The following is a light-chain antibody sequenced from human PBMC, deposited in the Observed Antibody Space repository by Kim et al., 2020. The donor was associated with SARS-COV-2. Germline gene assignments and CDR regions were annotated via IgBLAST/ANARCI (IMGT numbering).Light chain of an antibody. V-gene: IGKV4-1*01. CDR3: QQYFTTPPT. J-gene: IGKJ4*01. CDR1: QSVFYTSNNKNL. Sequence: ATINCKSSQSVFYTSNNKNLVAWYQQKPGQPPKLLVYWSSTRESGVPDRCSGSGSGTDFTLTISSLQAEDVAVYYCQQYFTTPPTFGGGTKVDIK. CDR2: WSS.